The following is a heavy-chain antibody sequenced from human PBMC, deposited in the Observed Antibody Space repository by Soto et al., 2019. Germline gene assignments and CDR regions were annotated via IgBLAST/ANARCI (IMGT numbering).Heavy chain of an antibody. CDR3: AREPFRSTRTYYVMDV. V-gene: IGHV3-30-3*01. J-gene: IGHJ6*02. Sequence: QVQLVESGGGVVQPGRSLRLSCAASGFTFSSYVMHWVRQAPGKGLEWVAVISYDGSNKYYADSVKGRFTVSRDNSKSTLYLQMDSLRAEDTAVYFCAREPFRSTRTYYVMDVWGQGTTVTVSS. D-gene: IGHD2-2*01. CDR1: GFTFSSYV. CDR2: ISYDGSNK.